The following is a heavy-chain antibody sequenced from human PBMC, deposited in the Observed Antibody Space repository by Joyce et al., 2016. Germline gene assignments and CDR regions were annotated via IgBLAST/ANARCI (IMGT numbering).Heavy chain of an antibody. CDR1: GFTFNVAW. V-gene: IGHV3-15*01. J-gene: IGHJ4*02. CDR3: AADVAEVGFGELDH. Sequence: EVQVAEYGGGLVKPGGSLRLSCAASGFTFNVAWMTWVRQAPGKGLEWVGRIKSKTSGETTEYAAPVKGRFTSSRDDSKNTVSLQMNGLGTEDTAVYFCAADVAEVGFGELDHWGQGTLVTVSS. CDR2: IKSKTSGETT. D-gene: IGHD3-10*01.